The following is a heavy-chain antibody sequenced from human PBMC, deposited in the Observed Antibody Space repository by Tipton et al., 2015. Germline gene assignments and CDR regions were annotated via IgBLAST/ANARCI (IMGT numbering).Heavy chain of an antibody. Sequence: TLSPTCTVSGDSISSGSYHWAWIRQPPGKGLEYIGSVYHLGGTLYNPSLQSRVNISIDTSKNQFFLKMDSVTAADTAVYYCARGTPFRFWGRGTLVTVSS. CDR3: ARGTPFRF. V-gene: IGHV4-39*01. CDR2: VYHLGGT. D-gene: IGHD2-15*01. CDR1: GDSISSGSYH. J-gene: IGHJ4*02.